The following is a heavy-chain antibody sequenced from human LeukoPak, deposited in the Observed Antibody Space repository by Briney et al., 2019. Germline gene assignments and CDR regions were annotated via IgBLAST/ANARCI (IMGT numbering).Heavy chain of an antibody. CDR2: INPNSGDT. CDR3: ARDQEAFDY. J-gene: IGHJ4*02. Sequence: ASVKVSCKASGYTFTGYHMHWVRQAPGQGLEWMGRINPNSGDTNYAQKFQGRVTVTRDTSTSTVHVELSGLRSEDTAVYYCARDQEAFDYWGQGTLVTVSS. V-gene: IGHV1-2*06. CDR1: GYTFTGYH.